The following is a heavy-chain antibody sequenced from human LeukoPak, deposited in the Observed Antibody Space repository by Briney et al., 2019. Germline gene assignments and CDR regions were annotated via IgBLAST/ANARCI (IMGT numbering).Heavy chain of an antibody. CDR1: GYTFSSYG. CDR2: ISTYNGNT. V-gene: IGHV1-18*01. CDR3: ARRSRGWDAFDL. J-gene: IGHJ3*01. D-gene: IGHD6-19*01. Sequence: ASVKVSCKGSGYTFSSYGISWVRQAPGQGLEWMGWISTYNGNTNYAQKLQGRVTMTTDTSTTTAYMDLRSLRSDDTAVYYCARRSRGWDAFDLWGQGTMVTVSS.